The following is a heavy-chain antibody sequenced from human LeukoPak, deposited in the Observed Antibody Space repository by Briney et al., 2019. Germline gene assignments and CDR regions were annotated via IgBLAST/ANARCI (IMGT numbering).Heavy chain of an antibody. CDR3: TRDEGIIVGATTPTDY. V-gene: IGHV3-49*03. J-gene: IGHJ4*02. CDR2: IRSKAYGGTT. CDR1: GFTFGDYA. D-gene: IGHD1-26*01. Sequence: GGSLRLSCTASGFTFGDYAMSWFRQAPGKGLEWVGFIRSKAYGGTTEYAASVKGRFTISRDDSKSIAYLQMNSLKTEDTAVYYCTRDEGIIVGATTPTDYWGQGTLVTVSS.